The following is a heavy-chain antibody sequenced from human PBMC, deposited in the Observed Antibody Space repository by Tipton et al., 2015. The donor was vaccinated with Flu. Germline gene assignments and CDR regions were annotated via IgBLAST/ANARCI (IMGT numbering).Heavy chain of an antibody. CDR3: VARLGLWGYDSWSDYPQAGVFDL. CDR2: IHHTGNT. CDR1: NYSISNPTY. D-gene: IGHD3-3*01. J-gene: IGHJ3*01. V-gene: IGHV4-38-2*01. Sequence: TLSLTCAVSNYSISNPTYWGWIRQPPGKGLEWIGSIHHTGNTYYNPSLKSRVTMSVDTSRNQFSLKLSSVTAADTAVYYCVARLGLWGYDSWSDYPQAGVFDLWGQGTMVTVSS.